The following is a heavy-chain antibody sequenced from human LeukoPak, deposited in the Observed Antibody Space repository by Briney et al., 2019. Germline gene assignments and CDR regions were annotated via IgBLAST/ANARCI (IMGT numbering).Heavy chain of an antibody. Sequence: PSETLSLTCTVSGGSISSYYWSWIRQPPGKGLGWIGYIYYSGSTNYNPSLKSRVTISVDTSKNQFSLKLSSVTAADTAVYYCARGRWELHPYFDYWGQGTLVTVSS. D-gene: IGHD1-26*01. CDR2: IYYSGST. V-gene: IGHV4-59*01. CDR3: ARGRWELHPYFDY. CDR1: GGSISSYY. J-gene: IGHJ4*02.